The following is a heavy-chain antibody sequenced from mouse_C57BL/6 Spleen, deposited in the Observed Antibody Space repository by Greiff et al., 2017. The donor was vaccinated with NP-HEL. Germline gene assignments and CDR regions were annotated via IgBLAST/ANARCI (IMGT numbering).Heavy chain of an antibody. J-gene: IGHJ3*01. V-gene: IGHV14-3*01. CDR2: IDPANGNT. Sequence: VQLQQSVAELVRPGASVKLSCTASGFNIKTTYMHWVKQRPEQGLEWIGRIDPANGNTKYAPKFQGKATLTADTSSNTAYLQRSSLTSEDTAIYYCARYTLAYWGQGTLVTVSA. CDR1: GFNIKTTY. CDR3: ARYTLAY.